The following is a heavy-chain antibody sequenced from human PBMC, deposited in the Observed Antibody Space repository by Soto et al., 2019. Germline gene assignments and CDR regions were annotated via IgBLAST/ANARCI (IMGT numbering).Heavy chain of an antibody. J-gene: IGHJ4*02. CDR3: ARLQAAAGDNDLTFDY. CDR2: IYPGDSDT. Sequence: PGESLKISCKASGYSFTNYWIGWVRQMPGKGLEWMGIIYPGDSDTRYSPSFQGQVTISADKSISTAYLQWSSLKASDTAMYYCARLQAAAGDNDLTFDYWGQGTLVTVSS. CDR1: GYSFTNYW. D-gene: IGHD6-13*01. V-gene: IGHV5-51*01.